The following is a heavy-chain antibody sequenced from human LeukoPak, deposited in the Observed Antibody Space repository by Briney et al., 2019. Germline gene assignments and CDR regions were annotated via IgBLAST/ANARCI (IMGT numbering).Heavy chain of an antibody. Sequence: PGGSLRLSCAASGFTFSSYAMSWVRQAPGKGLEWVSAISGSGGSTYYADSVKGRFTISRDNPKNTLYLQMNSLRAEDTAVYYCAKGSPSTVTTLYGYWGQGTLVTVSS. CDR3: AKGSPSTVTTLYGY. V-gene: IGHV3-23*01. D-gene: IGHD4-17*01. J-gene: IGHJ4*02. CDR1: GFTFSSYA. CDR2: ISGSGGST.